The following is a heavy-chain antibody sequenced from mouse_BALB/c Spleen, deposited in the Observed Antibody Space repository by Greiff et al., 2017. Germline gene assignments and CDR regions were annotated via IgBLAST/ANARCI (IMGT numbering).Heavy chain of an antibody. CDR3: ARLDGYYRDAMDY. D-gene: IGHD2-3*01. CDR1: GFTFSSYG. V-gene: IGHV5-6*01. CDR2: ISSGGSYT. Sequence: DVQLVESGGDLVKPGGSLKLSCAASGFTFSSYGMSWVRQTPDKRLEWVATISSGGSYTYYPDSVKGRFTISRDNAKNTLYLQMSSLKSEDTAMYYCARLDGYYRDAMDYWGQGTSVTVSS. J-gene: IGHJ4*01.